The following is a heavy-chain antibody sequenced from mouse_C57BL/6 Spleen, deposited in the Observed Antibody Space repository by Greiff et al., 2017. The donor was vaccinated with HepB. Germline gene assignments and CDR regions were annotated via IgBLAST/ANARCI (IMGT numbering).Heavy chain of an antibody. CDR2: IYPGDGDT. J-gene: IGHJ4*01. V-gene: IGHV1-80*01. D-gene: IGHD1-1*01. CDR1: GYAFSSYW. CDR3: AIYYYGSSYGYYAMDY. Sequence: QVQLKESGAELVKPGASVKISCKASGYAFSSYWMNWVKQRPGKGLEWIGQIYPGDGDTNYNGKFKGKATLTADKSSSTAYMQLSSLTSEDSAVYFCAIYYYGSSYGYYAMDYWGQGTSVTVSS.